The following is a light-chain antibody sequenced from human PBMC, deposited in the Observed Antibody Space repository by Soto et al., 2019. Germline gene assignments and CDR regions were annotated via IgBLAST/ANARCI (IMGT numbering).Light chain of an antibody. CDR1: QSVSAY. Sequence: EIVLTQSPATLSLSPGERATLSCRASQSVSAYLAWFQQKPGQAPSLLIYDASNRATGIPARFSGSGSGTDFTLTISSLEPEDFAVYYCQQRTNWPGGTFGQGTKLEMK. J-gene: IGKJ2*01. CDR3: QQRTNWPGGT. V-gene: IGKV3-11*01. CDR2: DAS.